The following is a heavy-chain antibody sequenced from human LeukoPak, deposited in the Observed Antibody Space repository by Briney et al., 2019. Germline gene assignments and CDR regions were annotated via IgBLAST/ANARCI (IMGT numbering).Heavy chain of an antibody. V-gene: IGHV4-34*01. CDR3: ARVQKSNSGYYYLADS. D-gene: IGHD3-22*01. Sequence: PSETLSLTCAVYGGSISGYYWSWIRQPPGKGLEWIAEIHHSGSTNYNPSLRSRVTISIDTSKNQFSLQLTSVTVADTAVYYCARVQKSNSGYYYLADSWGPGTLVPVSS. CDR1: GGSISGYY. CDR2: IHHSGST. J-gene: IGHJ4*02.